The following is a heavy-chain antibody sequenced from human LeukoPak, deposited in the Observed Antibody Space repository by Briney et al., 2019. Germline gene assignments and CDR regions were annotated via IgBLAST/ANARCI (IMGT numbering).Heavy chain of an antibody. D-gene: IGHD6-19*01. CDR2: ISFDGSNE. CDR3: ARQIAVADELFDN. CDR1: GFTFSNYA. J-gene: IGHJ4*02. Sequence: GGSLRLSCAASGFTFSNYAMHWVRQAPGKGLEWVTVISFDGSNEYYTDSVKGRFTTSRDNSKNTLYLQMNSLRPEDTAMYYCARQIAVADELFDNWGQGTLVTASS. V-gene: IGHV3-30-3*01.